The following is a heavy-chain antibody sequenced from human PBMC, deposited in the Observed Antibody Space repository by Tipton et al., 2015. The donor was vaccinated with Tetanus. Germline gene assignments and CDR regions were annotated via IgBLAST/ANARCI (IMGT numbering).Heavy chain of an antibody. CDR3: ARGLPREPFYFDY. V-gene: IGHV4-61*08. CDR2: VSYSGRT. D-gene: IGHD1-26*01. Sequence: LRLSCTVSGGSVRGGDYSWNWIRQPPGKGLEWLAYVSYSGRTNSNYSLKSRITVSLDASKNQFSLRLTSVTAADTAVYYCARGLPREPFYFDYWGQGKQVSVSS. J-gene: IGHJ4*02. CDR1: GGSVRGGDYS.